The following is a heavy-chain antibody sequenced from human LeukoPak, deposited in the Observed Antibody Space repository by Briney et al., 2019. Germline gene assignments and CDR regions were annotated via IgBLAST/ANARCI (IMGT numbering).Heavy chain of an antibody. CDR3: ARRPSAGTPYYYMDV. D-gene: IGHD6-13*01. CDR1: GGSISSYN. CDR2: IYTSRST. J-gene: IGHJ6*03. V-gene: IGHV4-4*07. Sequence: PSETLSLTCTVSGGSISSYNWSWIRQPAGKGLEWIWRIYTSRSTNYNPSLKSRVTMSVDTSKNQFSLKLSSVTAADTAVYYCARRPSAGTPYYYMDVWGKGTTVTISS.